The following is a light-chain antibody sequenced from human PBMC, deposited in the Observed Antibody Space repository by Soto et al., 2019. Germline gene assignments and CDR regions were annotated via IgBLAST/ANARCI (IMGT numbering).Light chain of an antibody. V-gene: IGLV1-44*01. CDR3: AAWDDTLNCWV. J-gene: IGLJ3*02. CDR1: TSNIGSKT. Sequence: QSVLTQPHSASGTPGQRVTISCSGSTSNIGSKTVNWYQQLPGTAPKVLIYSNNQRPSGVPDRFSGSKSGTSGSLAISGLQAEDEADYYCAAWDDTLNCWVFGGGTKLTVL. CDR2: SNN.